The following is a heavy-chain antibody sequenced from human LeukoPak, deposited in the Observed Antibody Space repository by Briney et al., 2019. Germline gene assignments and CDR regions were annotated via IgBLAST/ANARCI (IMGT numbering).Heavy chain of an antibody. CDR1: GGSISSYY. D-gene: IGHD3-10*01. CDR3: ARLENEYYYGSGSPYRYFDL. J-gene: IGHJ2*01. Sequence: SETLSLTCTVSGGSISSYYWSWIRQPPGKGLEWIGYIYYSGSTNNNPSLKSRVTISVGTSKNQFSLKLSSVTAADTAVYYCARLENEYYYGSGSPYRYFDLWGRGTLVTVSS. CDR2: IYYSGST. V-gene: IGHV4-59*08.